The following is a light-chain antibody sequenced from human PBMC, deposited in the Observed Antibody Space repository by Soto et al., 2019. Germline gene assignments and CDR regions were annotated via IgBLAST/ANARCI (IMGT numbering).Light chain of an antibody. V-gene: IGKV1-5*01. J-gene: IGKJ4*01. Sequence: DIQMTQSPSTLSASVGDRVTITCRASQTIGSWLAWYQQKPGTAPKLLIYDASTLESGVPSRFSGSGSGTEFTLTISSLQSEDFAVYYCQQYNNWPLTFGGGTKVDIK. CDR1: QTIGSW. CDR3: QQYNNWPLT. CDR2: DAS.